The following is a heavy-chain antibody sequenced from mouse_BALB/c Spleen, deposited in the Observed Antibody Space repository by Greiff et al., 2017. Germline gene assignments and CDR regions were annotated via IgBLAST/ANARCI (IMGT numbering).Heavy chain of an antibody. CDR1: GFTFSSYT. V-gene: IGHV5-6-4*01. D-gene: IGHD1-1*01. CDR2: ISSGGSYT. Sequence: EVQLVESGGGLVKPGGSLKLSCAASGFTFSSYTMSWVRQTPEKRLEWVATISSGGSYTYYPDSVKGRFTISRDNAKNTLYLQMSSLKSEDTAMYYCTRDRYYGSSYDYWGQGTTLTVSS. CDR3: TRDRYYGSSYDY. J-gene: IGHJ2*01.